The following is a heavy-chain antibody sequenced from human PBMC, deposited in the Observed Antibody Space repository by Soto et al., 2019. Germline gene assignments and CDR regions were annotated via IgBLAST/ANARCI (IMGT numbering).Heavy chain of an antibody. CDR3: ARDWRMDTAMVYRYYYGMDV. CDR2: IYYSGST. V-gene: IGHV4-61*01. Sequence: PSETLSLTCTVSGGSVSSGSYYWSWIRQPPGKGLEWIGYIYYSGSTNYNPSLKSRVTISVDTSKNQFSLKLSSVTAADTAVYYCARDWRMDTAMVYRYYYGMDVWGQGTTVTVSS. D-gene: IGHD5-18*01. J-gene: IGHJ6*02. CDR1: GGSVSSGSYY.